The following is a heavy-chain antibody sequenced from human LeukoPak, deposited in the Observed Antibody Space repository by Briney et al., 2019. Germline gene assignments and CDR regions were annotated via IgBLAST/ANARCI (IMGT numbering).Heavy chain of an antibody. Sequence: SETLSLTCTVSGGSISSGSYYWSWIRQPPGKGLEWIGYIYYSGSTNYNPSLKSRVTISVDTSKNQFSLKLSSVTAADTAVYYCARTYDILTGYYYFDYWGQGTLVTVSS. CDR2: IYYSGST. CDR3: ARTYDILTGYYYFDY. V-gene: IGHV4-61*01. J-gene: IGHJ4*02. D-gene: IGHD3-9*01. CDR1: GGSISSGSYY.